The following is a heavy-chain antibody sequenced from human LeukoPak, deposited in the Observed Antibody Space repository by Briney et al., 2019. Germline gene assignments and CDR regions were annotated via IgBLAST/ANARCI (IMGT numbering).Heavy chain of an antibody. V-gene: IGHV3-30*03. CDR1: RFTFSNSI. J-gene: IGHJ3*02. CDR3: AREGHTSGYCGCFDN. CDR2: MSFDGFSK. D-gene: IGHD3-22*01. Sequence: PGGSLRLSCASSRFTFSNSIFHWVRQAPGKGLEWVAGMSFDGFSKYYADSVKGRFTISRDNSRSTVDLQLSSLGPDDTAVYYCAREGHTSGYCGCFDNWGQGTAVAASS.